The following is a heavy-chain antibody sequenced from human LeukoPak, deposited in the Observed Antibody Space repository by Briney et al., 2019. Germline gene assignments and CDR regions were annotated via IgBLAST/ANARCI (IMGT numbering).Heavy chain of an antibody. Sequence: SETLSLTCAVSGGSISSGGYSWSWIRQPPGKGLEWIGYIYHSGSTNYNPSLKSRVTMSVDTSKNQFSLKLSSVTAADTAVYYCASDDLGSYSGLEYWGQGTLVTVSS. J-gene: IGHJ4*02. CDR2: IYHSGST. D-gene: IGHD1-26*01. CDR3: ASDDLGSYSGLEY. V-gene: IGHV4-30-2*01. CDR1: GGSISSGGYS.